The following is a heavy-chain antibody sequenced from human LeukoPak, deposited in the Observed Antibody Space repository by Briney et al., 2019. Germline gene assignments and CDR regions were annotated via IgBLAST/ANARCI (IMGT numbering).Heavy chain of an antibody. CDR2: VYTSGST. J-gene: IGHJ4*02. CDR1: GGSISGGY. Sequence: SETLSLTCTVSGGSISGGYWSWVRQPPGRGLEWIGYVYTSGSTNYNPTLKSRVTISVDTSKSQFALKLSSVTAADTAVYYCAKSYFDYSTYYSYYFNLWGQGALVTVSS. D-gene: IGHD4-11*01. V-gene: IGHV4-4*09. CDR3: AKSYFDYSTYYSYYFNL.